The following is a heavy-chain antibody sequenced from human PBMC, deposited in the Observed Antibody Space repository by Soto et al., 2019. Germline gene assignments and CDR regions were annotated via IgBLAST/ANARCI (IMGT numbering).Heavy chain of an antibody. D-gene: IGHD3-22*01. CDR1: GFTFSSYG. CDR2: IWYDGSNK. J-gene: IGHJ3*02. Sequence: VGSLRLSCAASGFTFSSYGMHWVRQAPGKGLEWVAVIWYDGSNKYYADSVKGRFTISRDNSKNTLYLQMNSLRAEDTAVYYCARGNSYYDSSGYYFGAFDIWGQGTMVTVSS. CDR3: ARGNSYYDSSGYYFGAFDI. V-gene: IGHV3-33*01.